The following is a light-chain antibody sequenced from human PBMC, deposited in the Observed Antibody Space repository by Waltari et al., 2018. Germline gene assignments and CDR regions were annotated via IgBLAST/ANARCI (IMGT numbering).Light chain of an antibody. CDR2: NDN. CDR3: AVWDDSLGGV. J-gene: IGLJ3*02. V-gene: IGLV1-44*01. CDR1: NSNIGGNF. Sequence: GSNSNIGGNFVNWYQQLPGKAPKLLIYNDNQGPSGVPDRFSASKSGTSAALAITGLQSEDEADYYCAVWDDSLGGVFGGGTKLTVL.